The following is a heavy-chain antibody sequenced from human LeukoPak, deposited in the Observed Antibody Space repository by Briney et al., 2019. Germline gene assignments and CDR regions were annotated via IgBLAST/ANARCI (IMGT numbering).Heavy chain of an antibody. CDR1: GFTFSNAR. CDR2: IKSKTDGGTT. Sequence: GGSLRLSCAASGFTFSNARMSWVRQAPGKGLEWGGRIKSKTDGGTTDYAAPVKGRFTISRDDSKNTLCLQMNSLKTEDTAVYYCTAGSYSSGEIDYWGQGTLVTVSS. CDR3: TAGSYSSGEIDY. J-gene: IGHJ4*02. V-gene: IGHV3-15*01. D-gene: IGHD6-19*01.